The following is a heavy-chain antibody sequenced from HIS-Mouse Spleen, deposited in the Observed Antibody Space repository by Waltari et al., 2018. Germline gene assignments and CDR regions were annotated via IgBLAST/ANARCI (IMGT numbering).Heavy chain of an antibody. CDR3: ARGSSGSGSYYYYGMDV. J-gene: IGHJ6*02. D-gene: IGHD1-26*01. V-gene: IGHV1-8*01. Sequence: QVQLVQSGAEVKKPGASVKVSCKASGYTLTSYDINWVRTAPGKGLEWMGWMNPNSGNTGYAQKFQGRVTMTRNTSISTAYMELSSLRSEDTAVYYCARGSSGSGSYYYYGMDVWGQGTTVTVSS. CDR2: MNPNSGNT. CDR1: GYTLTSYD.